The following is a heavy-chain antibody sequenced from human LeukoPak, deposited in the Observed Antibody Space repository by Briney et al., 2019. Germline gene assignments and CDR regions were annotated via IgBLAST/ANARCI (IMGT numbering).Heavy chain of an antibody. CDR2: ISGSGGST. CDR3: AKVHVYSSSLDY. CDR1: GFTFSSYA. Sequence: GGSLTLSCAPSGFTFSSYAMRGGRQAPGKGLEWVSAISGSGGSTYYADSVKGRFTISRDNPKNTLYLQMNSLRAEDTAVYYCAKVHVYSSSLDYWGQGTLVTVSS. J-gene: IGHJ4*02. D-gene: IGHD6-6*01. V-gene: IGHV3-23*01.